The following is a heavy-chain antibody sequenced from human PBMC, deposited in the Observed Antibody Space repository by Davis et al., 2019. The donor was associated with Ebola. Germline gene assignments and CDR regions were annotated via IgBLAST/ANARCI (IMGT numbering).Heavy chain of an antibody. Sequence: ASVKVSCKASGYTFTDYNIHWVRQAPGQGPEWMGRVVPNSGGTNYAKKFQDRVTMTRDTSISTAYMELTSLTSDDTAGYYCARGDKFGLPNWGQGTLVTVSS. CDR3: ARGDKFGLPN. CDR2: VVPNSGGT. J-gene: IGHJ4*02. CDR1: GYTFTDYN. V-gene: IGHV1-2*06. D-gene: IGHD3-16*01.